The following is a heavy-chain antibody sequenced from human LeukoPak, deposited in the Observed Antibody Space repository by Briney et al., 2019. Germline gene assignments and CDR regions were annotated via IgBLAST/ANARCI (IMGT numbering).Heavy chain of an antibody. CDR3: ARDRVYYYYYMDV. Sequence: GGSLRLSCAASGFTFSSYAMHWVRQTPGKGLEWVAVISYDGSNKYYADSVKGRFTISRDNSKNTLYLQMNSLRAEDTAVYYCARDRVYYYYYMDVWGKGTTVTVSS. V-gene: IGHV3-30-3*01. CDR2: ISYDGSNK. J-gene: IGHJ6*03. CDR1: GFTFSSYA.